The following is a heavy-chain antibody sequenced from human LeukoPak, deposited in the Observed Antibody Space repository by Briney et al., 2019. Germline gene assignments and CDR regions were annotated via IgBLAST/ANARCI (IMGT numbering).Heavy chain of an antibody. CDR2: IYSGGTT. CDR1: GFTVSTNC. D-gene: IGHD2-2*02. Sequence: PGGSLRLSCAASGFTVSTNCMTWVRQAPGKGLEWVSTIYSGGTTYYADSVMGRFTISRHNSRNTLYLQMNSLRAEDTAVYYCARCYTVIAYYFDLLGQGTLVTVSS. V-gene: IGHV3-53*04. CDR3: ARCYTVIAYYFDL. J-gene: IGHJ4*02.